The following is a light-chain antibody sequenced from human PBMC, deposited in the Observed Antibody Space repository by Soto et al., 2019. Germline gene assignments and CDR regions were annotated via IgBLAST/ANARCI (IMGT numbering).Light chain of an antibody. J-gene: IGKJ2*01. V-gene: IGKV1-39*01. CDR3: QQCYSSPYT. CDR1: QGISSS. Sequence: DIQMTQSPSSLSASVGDRVTITCRASQGISSSLNWYQQKPGKAPKLLIYAASSLQSGVPSRFCGSGSGTDFALTISSLQPEDFATYYCQQCYSSPYTFGQGTKLEIK. CDR2: AAS.